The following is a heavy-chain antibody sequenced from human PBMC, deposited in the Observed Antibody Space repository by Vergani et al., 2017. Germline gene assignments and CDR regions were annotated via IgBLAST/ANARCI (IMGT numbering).Heavy chain of an antibody. CDR1: GGSFSTGGQS. CDR2: IYTSGAT. Sequence: QVKLQESGPGLVKPSQTLSLTCTVSGGSFSTGGQSWTWLRQSAGKGLEWIGRIYTSGATNYNPSLRSRAIMSVDPSKKQFSLKLTSVTAADTAVYYCAGDGGEYDKDALDVWGQGTKVTVTS. D-gene: IGHD2-21*01. V-gene: IGHV4-61*02. CDR3: AGDGGEYDKDALDV. J-gene: IGHJ3*01.